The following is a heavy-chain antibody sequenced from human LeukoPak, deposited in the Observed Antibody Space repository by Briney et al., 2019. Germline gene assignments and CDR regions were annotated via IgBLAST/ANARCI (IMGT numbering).Heavy chain of an antibody. Sequence: ASETLSLTCTVSGGSISTSNYYWSWIRQPPGKGLEWIGYIYYSGSTNYSPSLRSRVTISADTSQNQFSLKLSSVTAADTAVYYCASRKLGNDYWGQGTLVTVSS. J-gene: IGHJ4*02. CDR2: IYYSGST. D-gene: IGHD7-27*01. CDR3: ASRKLGNDY. CDR1: GGSISTSNYY. V-gene: IGHV4-61*01.